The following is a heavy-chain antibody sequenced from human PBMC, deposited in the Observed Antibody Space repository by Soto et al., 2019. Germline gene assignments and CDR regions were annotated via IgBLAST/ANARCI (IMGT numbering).Heavy chain of an antibody. D-gene: IGHD2-2*01. CDR1: GGTFSSYA. CDR3: AKDVPGGMDV. J-gene: IGHJ6*02. Sequence: QVQLVQSGAEVKKPGSSAKVSCKASGGTFSSYAISWVRQAPGQGLEWMGGIIPIFGTANYAQKFQGRVTLSADDDTSTGYMALSSLRSEDTAVYYCAKDVPGGMDVWGHGTTVTVSS. CDR2: IIPIFGTA. V-gene: IGHV1-69*01.